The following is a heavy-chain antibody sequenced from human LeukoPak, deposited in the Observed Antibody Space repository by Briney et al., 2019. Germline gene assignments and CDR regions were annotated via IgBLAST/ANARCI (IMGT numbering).Heavy chain of an antibody. V-gene: IGHV5-10-1*01. D-gene: IGHD2-2*01. CDR3: ARRCSSSSCPFEY. J-gene: IGHJ4*02. CDR2: IDPSDSYT. CDR1: GYSFTSYW. Sequence: GESLKISCKGSGYSFTSYWISWVRQMPGKGLEWMGRIDPSDSYTNYSPSFQGHVTISAVKSISTAYLQWSSLKASDTAMYYCARRCSSSSCPFEYWGQGTLVTVSS.